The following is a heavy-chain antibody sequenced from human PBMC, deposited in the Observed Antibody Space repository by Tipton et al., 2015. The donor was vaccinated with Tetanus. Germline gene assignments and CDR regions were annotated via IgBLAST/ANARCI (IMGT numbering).Heavy chain of an antibody. V-gene: IGHV3-30*18. D-gene: IGHD1-26*01. CDR1: GFTFSDYG. J-gene: IGHJ6*02. CDR3: AKSGAPLWSPNHYSYYGLDV. CDR2: LSFDGTNE. Sequence: SLRLSCAASGFTFSDYGMHWVRQAPGKGLEWVAVLSFDGTNEDYADSVKGRFTISRDNSKNTLFLKLNSLRPEDAAVYYCAKSGAPLWSPNHYSYYGLDVWGQGTTVSVSS.